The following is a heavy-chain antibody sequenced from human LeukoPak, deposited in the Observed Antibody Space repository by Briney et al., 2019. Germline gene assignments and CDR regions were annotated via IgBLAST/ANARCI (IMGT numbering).Heavy chain of an antibody. Sequence: SGTLSLTCAVSGGSIGSSNWWSWVRQPPGKGLEWIGEIYHTGSTNYNPSLKSRVTISVDKSKNQFSLKLSSVTAADTAVYYCAREPRGVLRGAFDIWGQGTMVTVSS. CDR1: GGSIGSSNW. CDR2: IYHTGST. J-gene: IGHJ3*02. CDR3: AREPRGVLRGAFDI. D-gene: IGHD3-10*01. V-gene: IGHV4-4*02.